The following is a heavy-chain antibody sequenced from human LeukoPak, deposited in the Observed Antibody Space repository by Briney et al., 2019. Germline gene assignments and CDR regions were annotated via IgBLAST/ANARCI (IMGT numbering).Heavy chain of an antibody. Sequence: ASVKVSCKASGYTFTSYYMHWVRQAPGQGLEWMGIINPSGGSTSYAQKFQGRVTMTRDTSTSTVYMELSSLRSEDTAVYYCVRIDYSNAFDIWGQGIMVTVSS. V-gene: IGHV1-46*01. CDR3: VRIDYSNAFDI. CDR1: GYTFTSYY. CDR2: INPSGGST. J-gene: IGHJ3*02. D-gene: IGHD4-11*01.